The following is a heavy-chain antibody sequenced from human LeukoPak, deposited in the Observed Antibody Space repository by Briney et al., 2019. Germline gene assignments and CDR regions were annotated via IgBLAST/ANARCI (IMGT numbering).Heavy chain of an antibody. V-gene: IGHV4-39*07. CDR1: GGSISSSSYY. CDR3: AREVAGYSYGQTPYYFDY. D-gene: IGHD5-18*01. CDR2: IYYSGST. J-gene: IGHJ4*02. Sequence: PSETLSLTCTVSGGSISSSSYYWGWIRQPPGKGLEWIGSIYYSGSTYYNPSLKCRVTISVDTSKNQFSLKLSSVTAADTAVYYCAREVAGYSYGQTPYYFDYWGQGTLVTVSS.